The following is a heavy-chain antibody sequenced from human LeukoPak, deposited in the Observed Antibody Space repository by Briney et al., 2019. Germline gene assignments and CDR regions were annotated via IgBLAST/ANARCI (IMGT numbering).Heavy chain of an antibody. CDR3: AKKSLWSGPFDY. CDR1: GFIFSNCA. D-gene: IGHD3-3*01. J-gene: IGHJ4*02. Sequence: GGSLRLSCIASGFIFSNCAMSWVRQAPGKGLEWVSIITGSGGGSYYADSVKGRFTLSRDNSKNILYLQMNSLRAEDTAVYFCAKKSLWSGPFDYWGQGTLVTVFS. CDR2: ITGSGGGS. V-gene: IGHV3-23*01.